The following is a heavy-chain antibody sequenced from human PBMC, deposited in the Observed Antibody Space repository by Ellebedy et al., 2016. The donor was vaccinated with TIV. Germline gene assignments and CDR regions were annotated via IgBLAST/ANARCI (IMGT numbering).Heavy chain of an antibody. J-gene: IGHJ4*02. D-gene: IGHD3-22*01. CDR1: GFTFSSHG. CDR2: LAYDGSNK. V-gene: IGHV3-30*03. CDR3: ARDQLMIVGVLDH. Sequence: PGGSLRLSCAASGFTFSSHGMHWVRQAPGKGLEWVAVLAYDGSNKYYADSVKGRFTISRDNSKNTLYLQMNSLRAGDTAVYYCARDQLMIVGVLDHWGQGTLVTVSS.